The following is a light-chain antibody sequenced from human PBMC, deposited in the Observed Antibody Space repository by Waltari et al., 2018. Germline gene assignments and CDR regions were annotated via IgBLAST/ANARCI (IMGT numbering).Light chain of an antibody. CDR2: LGS. V-gene: IGKV2-28*01. Sequence: DIVMTQSPLSLPFTPGEPAAISCRSGQRLLQSIGYSTLDWYLRKPGQSPQLLVYLGSSRASGVPERFSGGGSGTDFSLNISRVEAEDVGVYYCMQALQTPITFGQGTRVEIK. CDR3: MQALQTPIT. J-gene: IGKJ1*01. CDR1: QRLLQSIGYST.